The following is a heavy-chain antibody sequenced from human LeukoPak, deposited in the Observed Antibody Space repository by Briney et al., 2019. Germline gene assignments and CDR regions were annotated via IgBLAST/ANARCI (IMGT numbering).Heavy chain of an antibody. D-gene: IGHD2-15*01. CDR3: ARAARVWSLSVGARFDY. V-gene: IGHV4-59*01. CDR2: IYYSGST. Sequence: SETLSLTCTVSGGSISSYYGSWIRQPPGKGLEWIGYIYYSGSTNYNPSLKSRVTISVDTSKNQFSLKLSSVTAADTAVYYCARAARVWSLSVGARFDYWGQGTLVTVSS. J-gene: IGHJ4*02. CDR1: GGSISSYY.